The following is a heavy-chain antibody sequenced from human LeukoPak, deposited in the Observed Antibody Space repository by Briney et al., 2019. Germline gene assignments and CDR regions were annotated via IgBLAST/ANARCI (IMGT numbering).Heavy chain of an antibody. D-gene: IGHD3-3*01. CDR3: ARRITIFGVVIIGYWFDP. J-gene: IGHJ5*02. CDR1: GGSFSGYY. CDR2: INHSGST. Sequence: PSETLSLTCAVYGGSFSGYYWSWIRQPPGKGLEWIGEINHSGSTNYNPSLKSRVTISVDTSKNQFSLKLSSVTAADTAVYYCARRITIFGVVIIGYWFDPWGQGTLVTVSS. V-gene: IGHV4-34*01.